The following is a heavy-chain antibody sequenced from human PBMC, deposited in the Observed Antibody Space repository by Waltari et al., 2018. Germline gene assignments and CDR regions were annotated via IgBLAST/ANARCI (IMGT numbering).Heavy chain of an antibody. Sequence: QVQLVQSGAEVKKPGASVKVSCKASGYTFTSYAMHWVRQAPGQRVEGMGWINAGNGNTKYSQKFQGRVTITRDTSASTAYMELSSLRSEDTAVYYCARDYRYFDWLLQGYYYYGMDVWGQGTTVTVSS. CDR1: GYTFTSYA. J-gene: IGHJ6*02. V-gene: IGHV1-3*01. CDR3: ARDYRYFDWLLQGYYYYGMDV. D-gene: IGHD3-9*01. CDR2: INAGNGNT.